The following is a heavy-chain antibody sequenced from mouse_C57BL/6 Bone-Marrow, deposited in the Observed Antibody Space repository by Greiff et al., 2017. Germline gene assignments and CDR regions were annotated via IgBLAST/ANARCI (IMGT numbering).Heavy chain of an antibody. CDR1: GFNIKDDY. V-gene: IGHV14-4*01. CDR3: TTCSYDYPFAY. D-gene: IGHD2-4*01. J-gene: IGHJ3*01. CDR2: IDPENGDT. Sequence: EVKLMESGAELVRPGASVKLSCTASGFNIKDDYMHWVKQRPEQGLEWIGWIDPENGDTEYASKFQGKATITADPSSNTAYLQLSSLTSEYTSVYYCTTCSYDYPFAYWGQGTLVTVSA.